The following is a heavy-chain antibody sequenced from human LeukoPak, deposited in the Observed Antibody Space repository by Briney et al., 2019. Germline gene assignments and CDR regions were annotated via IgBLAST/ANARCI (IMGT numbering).Heavy chain of an antibody. CDR3: ARGNTSHCYTRGFDCYYYGMDV. Sequence: GASVKVSCKASGGTFSSYAISWVRQAPGQGLEWMGRIIPIFGIANYVQKFQGRVTITADKSTSTACMELSSLRSEDTAVYYCARGNTSHCYTRGFDCYYYGMDVWGQGTTVTVSS. CDR2: IIPIFGIA. J-gene: IGHJ6*02. D-gene: IGHD2-2*02. CDR1: GGTFSSYA. V-gene: IGHV1-69*04.